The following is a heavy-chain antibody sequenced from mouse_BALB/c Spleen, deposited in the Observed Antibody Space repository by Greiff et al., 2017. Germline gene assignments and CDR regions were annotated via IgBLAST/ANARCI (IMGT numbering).Heavy chain of an antibody. Sequence: DVMLVESGGGLVKLGGSLKLSCAASGFTFSSSYMSWVRQTPEKRLELVAAINSNGGSNYYPDTVKGRFTISRDNAKNTLYLQMSSLKSEDTALYYCARAYGYDGAYAMDYWGQGTSVTVSS. CDR1: GFTFSSSY. V-gene: IGHV5-6-2*01. J-gene: IGHJ4*01. CDR2: INSNGGSN. D-gene: IGHD2-2*01. CDR3: ARAYGYDGAYAMDY.